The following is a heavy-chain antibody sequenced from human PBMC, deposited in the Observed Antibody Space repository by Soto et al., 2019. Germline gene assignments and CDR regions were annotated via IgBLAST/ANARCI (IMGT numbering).Heavy chain of an antibody. V-gene: IGHV5-10-1*01. CDR3: ARQGNWNYYYYYGMDV. D-gene: IGHD1-20*01. CDR1: GYTFTIYW. CDR2: IDPSDSYT. J-gene: IGHJ6*02. Sequence: GESLKISCQVSGYTFTIYWIGWVRQMPGKGLEWMGRIDPSDSYTNYSPSFQGHVTISADKSISTAYLQWSSLKASDTAMYYCARQGNWNYYYYYGMDVWGQGTTVTVSS.